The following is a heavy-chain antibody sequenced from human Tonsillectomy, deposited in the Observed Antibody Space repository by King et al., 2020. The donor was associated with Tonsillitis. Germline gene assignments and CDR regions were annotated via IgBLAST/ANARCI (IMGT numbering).Heavy chain of an antibody. CDR3: AKGGSGWYGGLDY. J-gene: IGHJ4*02. Sequence: VQLVESGGGLVQPGGSLRLSCAASGFTFSSFAMNWVRQAPGKGLEWDSTISGSGGTTYHADSVKGRFTISRDNSKNTLYLQMDSLRAEDTAVYYCAKGGSGWYGGLDYWGQGTLVTVSS. D-gene: IGHD6-19*01. CDR2: ISGSGGTT. CDR1: GFTFSSFA. V-gene: IGHV3-23*04.